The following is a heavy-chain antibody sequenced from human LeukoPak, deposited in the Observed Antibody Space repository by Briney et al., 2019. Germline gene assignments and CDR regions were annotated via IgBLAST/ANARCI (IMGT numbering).Heavy chain of an antibody. Sequence: SETLSLTCAVYGGSFSGYYWSWIRQPPGRGLEWIGEINHSGSTNYNPSLKSRVTISVDTSKNQFSLKLSSVTAADTAVYYCARLGYYDNSGTFDYWGQGTLVTVSS. V-gene: IGHV4-34*01. J-gene: IGHJ4*02. CDR1: GGSFSGYY. CDR2: INHSGST. CDR3: ARLGYYDNSGTFDY. D-gene: IGHD3-22*01.